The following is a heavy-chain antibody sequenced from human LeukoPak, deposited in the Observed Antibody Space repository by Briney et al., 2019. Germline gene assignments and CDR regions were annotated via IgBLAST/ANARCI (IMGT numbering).Heavy chain of an antibody. J-gene: IGHJ4*02. D-gene: IGHD5-24*01. CDR3: ARGWLRSTPFDY. CDR1: GFTFSSYG. Sequence: GGSLRLSCAASGFTFSSYGMHWVRQAPGKGLEWVAVISYDGSNKYYADSVKGRFTISRDNSKNTLYLQMNSLRAEDTAVYYCARGWLRSTPFDYWGQGTLVTVSS. CDR2: ISYDGSNK. V-gene: IGHV3-30*03.